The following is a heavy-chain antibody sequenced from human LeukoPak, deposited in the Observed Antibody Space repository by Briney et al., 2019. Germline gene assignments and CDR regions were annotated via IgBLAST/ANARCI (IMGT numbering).Heavy chain of an antibody. J-gene: IGHJ4*02. CDR1: GFTFRSYA. CDR3: AKRVGYSYGRDDY. D-gene: IGHD5-18*01. Sequence: GGSLRLSCAASGFTFRSYAMSWVRQAPGTGLEWVSAIRGSGGSTYYADSVKGRFTISRDNSKNTLYLQMNSLRAEDTGVYYCAKRVGYSYGRDDYWGQGGLVGVCS. CDR2: IRGSGGST. V-gene: IGHV3-23*01.